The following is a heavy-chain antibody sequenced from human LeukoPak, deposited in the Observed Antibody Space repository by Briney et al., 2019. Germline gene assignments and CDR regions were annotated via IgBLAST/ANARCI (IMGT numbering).Heavy chain of an antibody. J-gene: IGHJ3*02. D-gene: IGHD5-12*01. CDR3: TKDLGSGYDSEAFDI. Sequence: GGSLRLSCAASGFTFSSYGMHWVRQAPGKGLEWVAFIRYDGSNKYYADSVKGRFTISRDNSKNTLYLQMNSLRVEDTAVYYCTKDLGSGYDSEAFDIWGQGTMVTVSS. CDR1: GFTFSSYG. V-gene: IGHV3-30*02. CDR2: IRYDGSNK.